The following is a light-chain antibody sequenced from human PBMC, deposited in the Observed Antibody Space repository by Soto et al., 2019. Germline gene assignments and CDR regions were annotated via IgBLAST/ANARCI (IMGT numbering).Light chain of an antibody. CDR1: SSDVGSYNL. CDR3: CSYAGSSTYV. CDR2: EVS. Sequence: QSVWTQPASVSGYPGQSITISCTGNSSDVGSYNLVSWYQHHPGKAPKVMIYEVSKRPSGVPNRFSGSKSGNTASLTISGLQAEDEADYYCCSYAGSSTYVFGTGTKVTVL. V-gene: IGLV2-23*02. J-gene: IGLJ1*01.